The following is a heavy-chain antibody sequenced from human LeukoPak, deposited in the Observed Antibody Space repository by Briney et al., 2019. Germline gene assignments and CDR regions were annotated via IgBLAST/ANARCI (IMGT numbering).Heavy chain of an antibody. CDR2: IIPIFGTT. J-gene: IGHJ4*02. CDR3: ARAKPYDNNGYSPELRY. Sequence: SVTVSFTASGGTFSIYAISWVRQAPGQGLEWMGGIIPIFGTTNYAQKFQDRVTITADKSTSTAYMELSSLRSEDTAVYYCARAKPYDNNGYSPELRYWGQGTLVTVS. CDR1: GGTFSIYA. V-gene: IGHV1-69*06. D-gene: IGHD3-22*01.